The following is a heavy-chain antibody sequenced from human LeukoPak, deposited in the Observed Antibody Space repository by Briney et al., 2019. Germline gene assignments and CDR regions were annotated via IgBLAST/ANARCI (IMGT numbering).Heavy chain of an antibody. CDR3: ARLSFYSFDY. CDR1: GFSFGKYW. D-gene: IGHD2/OR15-2a*01. V-gene: IGHV3-7*01. CDR2: IKRDGSQK. Sequence: PGGSLRLSCAASGFSFGKYWMSWVRQAPGKGLEWVAHIKRDGSQKHDVDSAKGRFTFSRDNAKNSLFLQMNSLRAEDTAVYYCARLSFYSFDYWGQGTLVTVSS. J-gene: IGHJ4*02.